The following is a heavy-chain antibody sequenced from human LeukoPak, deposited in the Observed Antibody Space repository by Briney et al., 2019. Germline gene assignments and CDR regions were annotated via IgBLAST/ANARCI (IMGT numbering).Heavy chain of an antibody. CDR2: ISAYNGNT. V-gene: IGHV1-18*01. D-gene: IGHD1-14*01. J-gene: IGHJ4*02. CDR3: ARGRLGVSGYKDYFDY. CDR1: GYILTNYA. Sequence: GASVTVSCTSSGYILTNYAITWVRQAPGQGLEWMGLISAYNGNTDYAQKFQGRVTMTTDTSTRTAYMDLRSLRSDDTAVYYCARGRLGVSGYKDYFDYWGQGTLVTVSS.